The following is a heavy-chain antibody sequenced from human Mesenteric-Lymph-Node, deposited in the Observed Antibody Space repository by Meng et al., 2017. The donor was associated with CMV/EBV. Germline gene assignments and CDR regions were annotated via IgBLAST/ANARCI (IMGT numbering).Heavy chain of an antibody. CDR1: GFTFRSYA. CDR3: AKDFKWHIDY. J-gene: IGHJ4*02. V-gene: IGHV3-30*04. CDR2: ISDDGINK. Sequence: GESLKISCAASGFTFRSYAMHWVRQAPGKGLEWVAAISDDGINKYYTDSVKGRFTISRDNSKNALYLQMNSLRPEDTAVYYCAKDFKWHIDYWGQGTLVTVSS. D-gene: IGHD2-21*01.